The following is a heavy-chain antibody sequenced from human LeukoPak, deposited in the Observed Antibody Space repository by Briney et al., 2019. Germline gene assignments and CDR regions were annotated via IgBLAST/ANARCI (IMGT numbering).Heavy chain of an antibody. CDR2: IYYSGST. J-gene: IGHJ4*02. Sequence: SEALSLTCTVSGGSISSYYWSWLRQPPGKGLEWIGYIYYSGSTNYNPSLKSRVTISVDTSKNQFSLKLSSVTAADTAVYYCASSLWFGEFIFDYWGQGTLVTVSS. CDR1: GGSISSYY. V-gene: IGHV4-59*01. CDR3: ASSLWFGEFIFDY. D-gene: IGHD3-10*01.